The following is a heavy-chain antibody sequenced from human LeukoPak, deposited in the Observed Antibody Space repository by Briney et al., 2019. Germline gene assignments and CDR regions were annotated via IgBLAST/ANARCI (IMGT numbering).Heavy chain of an antibody. CDR1: GFTFSSYE. Sequence: GGSLRLSCAASGFTFSSYEMNWVRQAPGKGLEWVSYISSSGSTIYYADSVKGRFTISRDNAKNSLYLQMNSLRAEDTAVYYCESDDILTGYRILDYWGQGTLVTVSS. CDR3: ESDDILTGYRILDY. CDR2: ISSSGSTI. V-gene: IGHV3-48*03. J-gene: IGHJ4*02. D-gene: IGHD3-9*01.